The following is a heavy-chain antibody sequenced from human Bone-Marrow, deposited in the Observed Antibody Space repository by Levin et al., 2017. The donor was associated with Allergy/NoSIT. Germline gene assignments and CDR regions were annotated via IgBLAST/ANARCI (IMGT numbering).Heavy chain of an antibody. Sequence: SETLSLTCTVSGGSISSSSYYWGWIRQPPGKGLEWIGSIYYSGSTYYNPSLKSRVTISVDTSKNQFSLKLSSVTAADTAVYYCARREIHLYYGMDVWGQGTTVTVSS. D-gene: IGHD5-24*01. CDR3: ARREIHLYYGMDV. V-gene: IGHV4-39*01. CDR1: GGSISSSSYY. CDR2: IYYSGST. J-gene: IGHJ6*02.